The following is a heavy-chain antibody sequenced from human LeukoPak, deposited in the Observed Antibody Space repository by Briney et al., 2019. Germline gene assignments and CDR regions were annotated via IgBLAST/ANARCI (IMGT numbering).Heavy chain of an antibody. CDR2: IYSGGST. V-gene: IGHV3-66*01. D-gene: IGHD2-15*01. J-gene: IGHJ4*02. Sequence: GGSLRLSCPASGFTVSSNYMSWVRQAPGKGLEWVSVIYSGGSTYYADSVKGRFTISRDNSKNTLYLQMNSLRAEDTAVYYCARDRDCSGGSCYGYWGQGTLVTVSS. CDR1: GFTVSSNY. CDR3: ARDRDCSGGSCYGY.